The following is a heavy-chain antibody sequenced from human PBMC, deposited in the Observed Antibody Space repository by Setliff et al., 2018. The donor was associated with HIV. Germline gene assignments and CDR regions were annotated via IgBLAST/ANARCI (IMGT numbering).Heavy chain of an antibody. J-gene: IGHJ5*02. D-gene: IGHD1-26*01. CDR2: IYNSEMI. V-gene: IGHV4-59*01. Sequence: PSETLSLTCIVSGASISSDTWSWIRQPPGKGLQWIGFIYNSEMINYNPSLKSRVSMSLDTSKNQFSLRLTSVTAADTAVYYCAGGGTSSNWFDPWGQGTLVTVSS. CDR1: GASISSDT. CDR3: AGGGTSSNWFDP.